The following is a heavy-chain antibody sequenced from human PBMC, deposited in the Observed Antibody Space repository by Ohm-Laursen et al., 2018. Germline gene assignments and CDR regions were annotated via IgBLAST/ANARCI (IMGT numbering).Heavy chain of an antibody. CDR3: TKAEGIRFSGATYYYYGMDV. J-gene: IGHJ6*02. CDR2: ISSSSGSI. V-gene: IGHV3-21*01. D-gene: IGHD3-3*01. CDR1: GFIFSSYS. Sequence: GSLRLSCTASGFIFSSYSMSWVRQAPGKGLEWVSSISSSSGSIYYADSMKGRFTISRDNAKNSLHLQMNSLRAEDTAVYYCTKAEGIRFSGATYYYYGMDVWGQGTTVTVSS.